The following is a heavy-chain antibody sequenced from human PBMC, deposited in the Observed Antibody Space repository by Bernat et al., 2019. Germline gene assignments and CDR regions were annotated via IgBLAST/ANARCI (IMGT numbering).Heavy chain of an antibody. Sequence: VQLVESGGGLVKPGGSLRLSCAASGFTFSNYAMHWVRQAPGKGLEWVAVISYDGRNKYYADSVKGRFTVSRDTSTNTLYLQMNSLIAEDTAGYYCGRGDGQSWLLIYYWGQGTLVTVSS. CDR3: GRGDGQSWLLIYY. J-gene: IGHJ4*02. CDR1: GFTFSNYA. V-gene: IGHV3-30*01. CDR2: ISYDGRNK. D-gene: IGHD3-9*01.